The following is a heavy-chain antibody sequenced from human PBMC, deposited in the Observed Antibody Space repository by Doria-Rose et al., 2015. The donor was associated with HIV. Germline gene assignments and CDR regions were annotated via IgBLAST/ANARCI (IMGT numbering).Heavy chain of an antibody. D-gene: IGHD3-10*01. CDR3: AREGWASDKGVWFDP. CDR2: IYYSGST. V-gene: IGHV4-31*02. J-gene: IGHJ5*02. Sequence: IYYSGSTYYNPSLKSRVTISVDTSKNQFSLKLSSVTAADTAVYYCAREGWASDKGVWFDPWGQGTLVTVSS.